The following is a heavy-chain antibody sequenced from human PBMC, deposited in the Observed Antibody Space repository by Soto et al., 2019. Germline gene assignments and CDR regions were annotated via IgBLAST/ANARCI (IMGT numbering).Heavy chain of an antibody. D-gene: IGHD3-10*01. CDR2: ISYDGSNK. Sequence: HPGGSLRLSCAASGFTFSSYGMHWVRQAPGKGLEWVAVISYDGSNKYYADSVKGRFTISRDNSKNTLYLQMNSLRAEDTAVYYCAKGHPSGELFCDYWGQGTLVTVSS. J-gene: IGHJ4*02. V-gene: IGHV3-30*18. CDR1: GFTFSSYG. CDR3: AKGHPSGELFCDY.